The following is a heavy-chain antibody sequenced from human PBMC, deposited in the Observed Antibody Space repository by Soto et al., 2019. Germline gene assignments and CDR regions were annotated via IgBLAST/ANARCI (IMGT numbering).Heavy chain of an antibody. CDR1: GGSISSYY. D-gene: IGHD3-3*01. CDR3: ARDHHSGRYDFWSGYYPGYFDY. V-gene: IGHV4-59*12. J-gene: IGHJ4*02. CDR2: IYYNVNT. Sequence: PSETLSLTCAVSGGSISSYYWSWIRQPPGKGLEWIGYIYYNVNTYYNPSLKSRVTISVDTSKNQFSLKLSSVTAADTAVHYCARDHHSGRYDFWSGYYPGYFDYWGQGTLVTVSS.